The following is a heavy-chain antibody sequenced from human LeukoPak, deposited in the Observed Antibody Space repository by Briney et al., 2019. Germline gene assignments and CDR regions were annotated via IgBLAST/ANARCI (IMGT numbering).Heavy chain of an antibody. CDR2: ISYDGSNK. V-gene: IGHV3-30-3*01. CDR1: GFTFSSYA. J-gene: IGHJ3*02. CDR3: ARVGVRCSSTSCPLRGFDI. Sequence: GRSLRLSCAASGFTFSSYAMHWVRQAPGKGLEWVAVISYDGSNKYYADSVKGRFTISRDNSKNTLYLQMNSLRAGDTAVYYCARVGVRCSSTSCPLRGFDIWGQGTMVTVSS. D-gene: IGHD2-2*01.